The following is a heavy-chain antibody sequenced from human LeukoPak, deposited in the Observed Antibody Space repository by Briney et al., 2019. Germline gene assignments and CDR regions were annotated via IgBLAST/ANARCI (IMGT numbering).Heavy chain of an antibody. Sequence: SETLSLTCAVYGGSFSGYYWSWIRQPPGKGLEWIGEINHSGSTNYNPSLKSRVTISVDTSKNQFSLKLSSVTAEDTAVYYCANGGLTYFDYWGQGTLVTVSS. V-gene: IGHV4-34*01. D-gene: IGHD4-23*01. CDR3: ANGGLTYFDY. J-gene: IGHJ4*02. CDR1: GGSFSGYY. CDR2: INHSGST.